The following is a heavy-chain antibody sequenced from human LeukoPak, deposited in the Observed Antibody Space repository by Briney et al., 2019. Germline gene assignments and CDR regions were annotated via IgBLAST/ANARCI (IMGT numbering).Heavy chain of an antibody. V-gene: IGHV3-7*03. D-gene: IGHD3-22*01. Sequence: PGGSLRLSCAASGFTFSSYWMSWVRQAPEKGLEWVANIKQDGSEKYYVDSVKGRFTISRDNAKNSLYLQMNSLRAEDTAVYYCAREPHYYDSSGTDYWGQGTLVTVSS. CDR1: GFTFSSYW. CDR3: AREPHYYDSSGTDY. J-gene: IGHJ4*02. CDR2: IKQDGSEK.